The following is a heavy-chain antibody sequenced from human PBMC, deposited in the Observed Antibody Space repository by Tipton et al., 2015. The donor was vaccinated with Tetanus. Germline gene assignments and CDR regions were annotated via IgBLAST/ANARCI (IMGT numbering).Heavy chain of an antibody. V-gene: IGHV4-59*12. J-gene: IGHJ4*02. CDR2: IHHSGST. Sequence: TLSLTCTVSGDSISSFYWSWIRQPPGKALEWVGWIHHSGSTDYNPSLKSRITTSVDMSKNQFSLRLSSVTAADTAVYYCARVRRGATTDLDYWGQGTLVTVSS. CDR1: GDSISSFY. CDR3: ARVRRGATTDLDY. D-gene: IGHD5-12*01.